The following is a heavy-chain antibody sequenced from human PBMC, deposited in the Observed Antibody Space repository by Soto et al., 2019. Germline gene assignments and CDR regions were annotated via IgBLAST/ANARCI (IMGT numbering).Heavy chain of an antibody. V-gene: IGHV3-21*01. CDR3: ARDGGVAATLANYFDY. D-gene: IGHD2-15*01. CDR2: MSRSSRYI. CDR1: RFTFNSYS. Sequence: EVQLVESGGGLVKPGGSLRLSCAASRFTFNSYSMNWVRQAPGKGLEWVSSMSRSSRYIYYADSVKGRFTISRDNAKNSVYLQMNSLRAEDTAVYYCARDGGVAATLANYFDYWGQGTLVTVSS. J-gene: IGHJ4*02.